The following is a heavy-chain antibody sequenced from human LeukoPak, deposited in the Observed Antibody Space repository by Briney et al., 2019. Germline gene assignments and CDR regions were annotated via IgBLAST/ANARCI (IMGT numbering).Heavy chain of an antibody. J-gene: IGHJ3*02. V-gene: IGHV4-59*08. CDR1: GGSISSYY. Sequence: SETLSLTCTVSGGSISSYYWSWIRQPPGKGLERIGYIYYSGSTNYNPSLKSRVTISVDTSKNQFSLKLSSVTAADTAVYYCARTGGSYPDAFDIWGQGTMVTVSS. CDR2: IYYSGST. CDR3: ARTGGSYPDAFDI. D-gene: IGHD1-26*01.